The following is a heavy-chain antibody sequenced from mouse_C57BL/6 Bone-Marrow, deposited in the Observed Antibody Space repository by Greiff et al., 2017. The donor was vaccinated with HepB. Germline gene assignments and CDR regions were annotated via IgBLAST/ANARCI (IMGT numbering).Heavy chain of an antibody. CDR1: GYTFTSYW. V-gene: IGHV1-69*01. CDR2: IDPSDSYT. J-gene: IGHJ4*01. Sequence: QVQLQQPGAELVMPGALVKLSCKASGYTFTSYWMHWVKQRPGQGLEWIGEIDPSDSYTNYNQKFKGKSTLTVDKSSSTAYMQLSSLTSEDSAVYYCAKGGAMDYWGQGTSVTVSS. CDR3: AKGGAMDY.